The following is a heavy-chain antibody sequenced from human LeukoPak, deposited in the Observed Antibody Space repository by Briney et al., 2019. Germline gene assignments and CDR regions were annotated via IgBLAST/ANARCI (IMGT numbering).Heavy chain of an antibody. J-gene: IGHJ4*02. V-gene: IGHV3-23*01. CDR2: ISGSGGST. D-gene: IGHD6-19*01. CDR1: GFTFSSYA. Sequence: GGSLRLSCAASGFTFSSYAMSWVRQAPGKGLEWDSAISGSGGSTYYADSVKGRFTISRDNSKNTLYLQMNSLRAEDTAVYYCAKAPSSGWSYYFDYWGQGTLVTVSS. CDR3: AKAPSSGWSYYFDY.